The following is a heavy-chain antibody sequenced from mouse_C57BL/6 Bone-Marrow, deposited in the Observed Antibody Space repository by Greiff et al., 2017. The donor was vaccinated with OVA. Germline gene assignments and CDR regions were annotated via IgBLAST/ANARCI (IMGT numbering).Heavy chain of an antibody. CDR1: GYTFTDYY. CDR3: AREGTYGSVDY. CDR2: ISPGSGNT. V-gene: IGHV1-84*01. D-gene: IGHD1-1*01. Sequence: VQLQESGPELVKPGASVKISCKASGYTFTDYYINWVKQRPGQGLEWIGWISPGSGNTKYNEQFKGKATLTVDTSSSTAYMQLSSLTSEASAVYFCAREGTYGSVDYWGQGTTLTVSS. J-gene: IGHJ2*01.